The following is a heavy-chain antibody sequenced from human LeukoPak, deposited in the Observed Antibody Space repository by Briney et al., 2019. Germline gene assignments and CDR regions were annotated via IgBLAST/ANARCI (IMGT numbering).Heavy chain of an antibody. Sequence: NPGGSLRLSCVVSGIPFSDFYMNWIRQTPGKGLEWISYISASSSYTDYADSVKGRFTISRDNAQNALFLQMNCLRVEDTGVYYCAAGTAADYWGQGTLVTVSS. D-gene: IGHD6-13*01. CDR2: ISASSSYT. J-gene: IGHJ4*02. CDR1: GIPFSDFY. CDR3: AAGTAADY. V-gene: IGHV3-11*03.